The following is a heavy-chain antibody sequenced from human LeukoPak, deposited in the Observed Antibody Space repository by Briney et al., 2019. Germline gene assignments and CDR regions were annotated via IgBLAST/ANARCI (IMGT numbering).Heavy chain of an antibody. CDR3: ARDPPSSGWAFDS. CDR1: GGTFSSYG. D-gene: IGHD6-19*01. V-gene: IGHV3-33*01. Sequence: SCKASGGTFSSYGMHWVRQAPGKGLEWVAVIWYDGSNKYYADSVKGRFTISRDNSKNTLYLQMDSLRAEDTGVYYCARDPPSSGWAFDSWGQGTVVSVSS. J-gene: IGHJ3*02. CDR2: IWYDGSNK.